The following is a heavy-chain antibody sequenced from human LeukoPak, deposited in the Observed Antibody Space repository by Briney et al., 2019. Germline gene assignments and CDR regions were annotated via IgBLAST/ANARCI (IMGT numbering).Heavy chain of an antibody. CDR1: GFTFSSCG. V-gene: IGHV3-23*01. D-gene: IGHD1-26*01. CDR2: ISGSGGST. Sequence: GGSLRLSCAVSGFTFSSCGMTWIRQAPGKGLEWVSSISGSGGSTSYADSVKGRFTISRDNSKNTLYLQMNSLRAEDTAVYYCARDHEWGRAYFDYWGQGTLVTVSS. J-gene: IGHJ4*02. CDR3: ARDHEWGRAYFDY.